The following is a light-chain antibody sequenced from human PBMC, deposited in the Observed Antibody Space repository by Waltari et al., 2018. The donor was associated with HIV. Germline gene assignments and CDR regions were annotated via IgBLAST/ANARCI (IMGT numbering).Light chain of an antibody. CDR2: GNS. CDR1: SSNIGAGYV. J-gene: IGLJ2*01. Sequence: QSVLTQPPSVSGAPGQRVTLSCTGSSSNIGAGYVVHWYQQLPGTAPKLLIYGNSNRPSGVPDRFSGSKSGTSASLAITGLQAEDEADYYCQSYDSSLSAVVFGGGTKLTVL. V-gene: IGLV1-40*01. CDR3: QSYDSSLSAVV.